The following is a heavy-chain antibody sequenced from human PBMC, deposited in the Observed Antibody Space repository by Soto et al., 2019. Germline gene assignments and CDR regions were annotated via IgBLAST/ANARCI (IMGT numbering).Heavy chain of an antibody. V-gene: IGHV3-9*01. Sequence: EVQLVESGGGLVQPGRSLRLSCVASGFTFDDHSMHWVRRGPGKGLEWVSGVSWDSSTVGYAGSVKGRFIISRDNAKNSLDLKMNSLRIEDTALYQCVQGRYPLMSSPLAHWGQGTLVTVSS. J-gene: IGHJ4*02. CDR2: VSWDSSTV. CDR3: VQGRYPLMSSPLAH. CDR1: GFTFDDHS. D-gene: IGHD2-2*01.